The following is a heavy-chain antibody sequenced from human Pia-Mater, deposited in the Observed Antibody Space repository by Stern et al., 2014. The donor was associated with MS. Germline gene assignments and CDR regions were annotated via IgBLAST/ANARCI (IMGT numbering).Heavy chain of an antibody. D-gene: IGHD2-2*01. Sequence: QVQLQESGPGLVKPSQTLSLTCTVSGGSISSGGYFWSWIGPRPGKGLEVIGVIYPSESTYYNPSLKSRLTISVDPSKNLFPLNLSSVTAADTAVYYCARKGAIVPAAIENWFDSWGQGTLVTVSS. CDR2: IYPSEST. J-gene: IGHJ5*01. CDR1: GGSISSGGYF. CDR3: ARKGAIVPAAIENWFDS. V-gene: IGHV4-31*03.